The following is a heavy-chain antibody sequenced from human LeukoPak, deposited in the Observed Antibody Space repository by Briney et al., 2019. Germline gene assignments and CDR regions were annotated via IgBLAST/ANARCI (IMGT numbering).Heavy chain of an antibody. J-gene: IGHJ5*02. CDR1: GGSNSKYY. V-gene: IGHV4-59*01. Sequence: SETLSLTCTVSGGSNSKYYWSWIRQPPGKGLEWIGYIYYSGSSNYNPSLKSRVTISVDTSKNQFSLKVSSVTAADTAVYYCARNARYNWFDPWGQGTLVTVSS. CDR3: ARNARYNWFDP. CDR2: IYYSGSS.